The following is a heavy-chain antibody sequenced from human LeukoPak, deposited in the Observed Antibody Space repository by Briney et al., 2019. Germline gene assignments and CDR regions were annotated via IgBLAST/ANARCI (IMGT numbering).Heavy chain of an antibody. CDR2: ISAYNGNT. Sequence: GSVKVSRKASGYTFTSYGISWVRQALGRGREWMGWISAYNGNTNYAQKLQGRVTMTTDTSASTAYMELRSLRSDDTAVYYCARDFYSHDYGETNDAFDIWGQGTMVTVSS. J-gene: IGHJ3*02. CDR1: GYTFTSYG. CDR3: ARDFYSHDYGETNDAFDI. V-gene: IGHV1-18*01. D-gene: IGHD4-17*01.